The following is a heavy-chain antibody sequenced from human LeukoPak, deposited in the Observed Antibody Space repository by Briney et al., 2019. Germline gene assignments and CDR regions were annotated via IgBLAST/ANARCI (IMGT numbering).Heavy chain of an antibody. D-gene: IGHD6-6*01. CDR2: IYYSGST. V-gene: IGHV4-59*01. Sequence: SETLSLTCTVSGGSISSYYWSWIRQPPGKGLKWIGYIYYSGSTNYNPSLKSRVTISVDTSKNQLSLKLSSVTAADTAVYYCARVDPDSSSTLEVFDYWGQGTLVTVSS. CDR1: GGSISSYY. CDR3: ARVDPDSSSTLEVFDY. J-gene: IGHJ4*02.